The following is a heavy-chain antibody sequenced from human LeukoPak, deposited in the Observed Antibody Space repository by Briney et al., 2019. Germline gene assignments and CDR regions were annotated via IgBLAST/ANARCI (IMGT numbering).Heavy chain of an antibody. D-gene: IGHD2-8*01. CDR3: ARTIVPGNFFDF. CDR2: IYFSGNT. Sequence: SETLSLTCTVSGGSVSSSSYYWGWVRQPPGKGLEWIGNIYFSGNTFYNPSLKSRVTMSVDTSKNQFSLKLRSVDAADTAVYYCARTIVPGNFFDFWGHGTLVTVSS. CDR1: GGSVSSSSYY. J-gene: IGHJ4*01. V-gene: IGHV4-39*01.